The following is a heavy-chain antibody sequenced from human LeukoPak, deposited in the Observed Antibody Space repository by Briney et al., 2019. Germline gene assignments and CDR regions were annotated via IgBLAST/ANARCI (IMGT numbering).Heavy chain of an antibody. D-gene: IGHD4-17*01. J-gene: IGHJ4*02. V-gene: IGHV4-38-2*02. CDR3: ARDRADYGDPEGFDY. CDR1: GYSISSGYY. CDR2: VYHSGST. Sequence: SETLSLTCTVSGYSISSGYYWGWIRQPPGKGLEWIGSVYHSGSTYYNPSLKSRVTISVDTSKNQFSLKLSSVTAADTAVYYCARDRADYGDPEGFDYWGQGTLVTVSS.